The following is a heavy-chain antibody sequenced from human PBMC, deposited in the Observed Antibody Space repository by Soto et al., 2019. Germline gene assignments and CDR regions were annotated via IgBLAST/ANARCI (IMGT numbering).Heavy chain of an antibody. CDR2: ISGYNGNT. J-gene: IGHJ5*02. V-gene: IGHV1-18*01. CDR3: ARAPEIFGVVISPTNWFDP. CDR1: GYTFTSFG. Sequence: ASVKVSCKASGYTFTSFGISWVRQAPGQGLEWMGWISGYNGNTNYAQRLQGRVTMTTDTSTSTAYMELRSLRSDDTALYYCARAPEIFGVVISPTNWFDPWGQGTLVTVSS. D-gene: IGHD3-3*01.